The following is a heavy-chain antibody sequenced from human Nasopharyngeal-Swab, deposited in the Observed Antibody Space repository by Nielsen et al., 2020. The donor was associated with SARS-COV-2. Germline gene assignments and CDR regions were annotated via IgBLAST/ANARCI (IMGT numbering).Heavy chain of an antibody. CDR3: TTDFYFDY. CDR1: GIIFSASA. CDR2: IGDKDHNYAT. Sequence: GGVLRLSWAASGIIFSASARHWVRQASGKGQEWGGRIGDKDHNYATTYGASVQGRFTISRDDSKNTAFLQMDSLKTEDTALYYGTTDFYFDYWGQGPLVTVSS. V-gene: IGHV3-73*01. J-gene: IGHJ4*02.